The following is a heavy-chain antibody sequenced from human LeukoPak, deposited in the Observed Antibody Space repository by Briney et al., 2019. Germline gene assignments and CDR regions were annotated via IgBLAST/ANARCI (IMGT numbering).Heavy chain of an antibody. CDR1: GYXFXXYG. CDR2: ISAYNGNT. V-gene: IGHV1-18*01. J-gene: IGHJ4*02. CDR3: ARDSLYCSGGSCYDNPDY. D-gene: IGHD2-15*01. Sequence: GASVKVSCKASGYXFXXYGISWVRQAPGXGXEWMGWISAYNGNTNYAQKLQGRVTMTTDTSTSTAYMELRSLRSDDTAVYYCARDSLYCSGGSCYDNPDYWGQGTLVTVSS.